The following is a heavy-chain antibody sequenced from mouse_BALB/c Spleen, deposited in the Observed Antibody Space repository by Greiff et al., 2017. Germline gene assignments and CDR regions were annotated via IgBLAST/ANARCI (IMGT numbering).Heavy chain of an antibody. CDR1: GFSLTSYG. CDR3: ARGTTVVGRGFAY. Sequence: VKLMESGPGLVAPSQSLSITCTVSGFSLTSYGVHWVRQPPGKGLEWLGVIWAGGSTNYNSALMSRLSISKDNSKSQVFLKMNSLQTDDTAMYYCARGTTVVGRGFAYWGQGTLVTVSA. J-gene: IGHJ3*01. CDR2: IWAGGST. V-gene: IGHV2-9*02. D-gene: IGHD1-1*01.